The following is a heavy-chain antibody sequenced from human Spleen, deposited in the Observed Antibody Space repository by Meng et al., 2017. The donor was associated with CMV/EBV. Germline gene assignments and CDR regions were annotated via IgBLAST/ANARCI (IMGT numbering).Heavy chain of an antibody. CDR2: MNPSGGDT. V-gene: IGHV1-2*02. J-gene: IGHJ4*02. CDR1: GFPFSGYY. CDR3: ARDYRGFGDYFDF. D-gene: IGHD3-16*02. Sequence: ASVKVSCKVSGFPFSGYYIHWVRQAPGQGLEWMGWMNPSGGDTNYAQNFQGRVTMTRDTAISTAYMELSRLTSDDTAVYYCARDYRGFGDYFDFWGQGTLVTVSS.